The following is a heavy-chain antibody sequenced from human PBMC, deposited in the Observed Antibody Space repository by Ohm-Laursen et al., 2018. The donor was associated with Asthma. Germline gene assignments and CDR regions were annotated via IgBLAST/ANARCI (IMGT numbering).Heavy chain of an antibody. J-gene: IGHJ4*02. D-gene: IGHD2-15*01. V-gene: IGHV1-69*01. CDR1: GGTFSSYA. CDR3: ARDEKTYCSGGSCYNY. CDR2: IIPIFGTA. Sequence: SSVKVSCKASGGTFSSYAISWVRQAPGQGLEWMGGIIPIFGTANYAQKFQGRVTITADESTSTAYMELSSLKSEDTAVYYCARDEKTYCSGGSCYNYWGQGTLVTVSS.